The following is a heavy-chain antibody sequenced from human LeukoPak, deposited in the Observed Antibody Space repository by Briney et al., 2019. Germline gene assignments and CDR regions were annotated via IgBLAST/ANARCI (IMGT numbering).Heavy chain of an antibody. CDR1: GFTFRSYA. Sequence: PGGALRLSCAASGFTFRSYAMSWVRQAPGKGLEWVSAISGSGGGTYYADSVKGRVTISRDNSKNTLYLQMNSMRAADTAVYYCAKGSAGTPGSLDNWGRGPRATVSA. J-gene: IGHJ4*02. CDR3: AKGSAGTPGSLDN. CDR2: ISGSGGGT. D-gene: IGHD3-10*01. V-gene: IGHV3-23*01.